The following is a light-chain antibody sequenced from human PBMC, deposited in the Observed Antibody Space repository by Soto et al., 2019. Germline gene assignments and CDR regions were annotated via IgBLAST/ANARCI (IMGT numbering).Light chain of an antibody. Sequence: QSVLTQPPSVSAAPGQTVTISCSGSSSNIGNSYVSWYQQLPGTAPRLVIFDNYKRPSEIPDRFSDSKSVTSATLDITGLQPGDEADYYCGTWDSSLDAAVFGGGTKVTVL. CDR2: DNY. CDR3: GTWDSSLDAAV. CDR1: SSNIGNSY. V-gene: IGLV1-51*01. J-gene: IGLJ2*01.